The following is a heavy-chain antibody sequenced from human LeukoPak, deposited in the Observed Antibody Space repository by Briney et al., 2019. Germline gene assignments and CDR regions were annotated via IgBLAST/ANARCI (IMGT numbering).Heavy chain of an antibody. J-gene: IGHJ2*01. CDR3: ARHVSSDLRIVVVTSDWYFDR. D-gene: IGHD2-21*02. CDR2: INHSGST. V-gene: IGHV4-34*01. CDR1: GGSFSGYY. Sequence: SETLSLTCAVYGGSFSGYYWSWIRQPPGKGLEWIGEINHSGSTNYNPSLKSRVTISADTSKNQFSLNLSSVTAADTGVYYCARHVSSDLRIVVVTSDWYFDRWGRGTLVTVSS.